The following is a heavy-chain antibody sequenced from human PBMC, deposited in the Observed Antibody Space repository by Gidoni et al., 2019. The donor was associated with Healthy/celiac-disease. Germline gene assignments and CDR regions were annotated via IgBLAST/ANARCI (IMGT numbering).Heavy chain of an antibody. CDR1: GGSISSGGYY. D-gene: IGHD3-10*01. CDR3: AREGGSGSYYPVD. Sequence: QVQLQESGPGLVKPSQTLSLPCTVSGGSISSGGYYWSWIRQHPGKGLEWIGYIYYSGSTYYNPSLKSRVTISVDTSKNQFSLKLSSVTAADTAVYYCAREGGSGSYYPVDWGQGTLVTVSS. CDR2: IYYSGST. V-gene: IGHV4-31*03. J-gene: IGHJ4*02.